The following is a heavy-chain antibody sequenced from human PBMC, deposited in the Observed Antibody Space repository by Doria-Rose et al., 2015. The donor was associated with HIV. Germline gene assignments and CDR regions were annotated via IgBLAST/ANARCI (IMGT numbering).Heavy chain of an antibody. Sequence: EVQLVESGGGLVRPGGSLRLSRATSGFTFSSHRINWVRQAPGKGLEWVSSISSTSAYINYADSVRGRFTISRDNARNSLYLQMDSLRAEDTAIYYCATGVTLDYWGQGTLVTVSS. CDR3: ATGVTLDY. D-gene: IGHD3-10*01. CDR2: ISSTSAYI. J-gene: IGHJ4*02. V-gene: IGHV3-21*01. CDR1: GFTFSSHR.